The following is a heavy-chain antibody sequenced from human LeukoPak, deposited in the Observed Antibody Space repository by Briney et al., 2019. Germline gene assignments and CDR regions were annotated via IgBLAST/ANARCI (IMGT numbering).Heavy chain of an antibody. CDR1: GYSFTSYW. J-gene: IGHJ4*02. Sequence: GESLKISCKGSGYSFTSYWIGWVRQMPGKGLEWMGIIYPGDSDTRYSPSFQGQVTISADKSISTAYLQWSSLKASDTAMYYCAITYSSGGRERNHFDYWGQGTLVTVSS. CDR2: IYPGDSDT. CDR3: AITYSSGGRERNHFDY. V-gene: IGHV5-51*01. D-gene: IGHD6-19*01.